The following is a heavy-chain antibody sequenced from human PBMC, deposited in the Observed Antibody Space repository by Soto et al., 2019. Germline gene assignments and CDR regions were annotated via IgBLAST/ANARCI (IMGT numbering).Heavy chain of an antibody. CDR3: AREMFSRTWYPGD. Sequence: QVQLQESGPGLVRPSQTLSLTSTVSGGSISSGDYYWSWIRQHPGRGLEWIGYVYYSGITFYNPSLKSRLTISVDTSKNQFYLRLGSVTAADTAVYYCAREMFSRTWYPGDWGQGTLVTVSS. V-gene: IGHV4-31*03. J-gene: IGHJ4*02. CDR1: GGSISSGDYY. CDR2: VYYSGIT. D-gene: IGHD6-13*01.